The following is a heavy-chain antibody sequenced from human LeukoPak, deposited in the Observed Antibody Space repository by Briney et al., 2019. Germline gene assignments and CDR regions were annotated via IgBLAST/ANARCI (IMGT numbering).Heavy chain of an antibody. CDR2: ISTYSGNT. Sequence: ASVKVSCKASGYTFTNYGISWVRQAPGQGLEWMGRISTYSGNTNYAQEVQGRVTMTTDTSTSTAYMELKSLRSDDTAVYYCARGGHYDFWSGPPDFWGQGTLVTVSS. CDR3: ARGGHYDFWSGPPDF. CDR1: GYTFTNYG. V-gene: IGHV1-18*01. D-gene: IGHD3-3*01. J-gene: IGHJ4*02.